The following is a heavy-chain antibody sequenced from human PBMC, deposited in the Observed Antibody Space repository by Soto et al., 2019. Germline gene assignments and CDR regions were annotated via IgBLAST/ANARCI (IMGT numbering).Heavy chain of an antibody. D-gene: IGHD6-13*01. CDR3: ARVRGGGPSIAAAGSYYYYMDV. CDR2: ISSSSSYI. J-gene: IGHJ6*03. Sequence: EVQLVESGGGLVKPGGSLRLSCAASGFTFSSYSMNWVRQAPGKGLEWVSSISSSSSYIYYADSVKGRFTISRDNAKNSVYLQMNSLRAEDTAVYYCARVRGGGPSIAAAGSYYYYMDVWGKGTTVTVSS. CDR1: GFTFSSYS. V-gene: IGHV3-21*01.